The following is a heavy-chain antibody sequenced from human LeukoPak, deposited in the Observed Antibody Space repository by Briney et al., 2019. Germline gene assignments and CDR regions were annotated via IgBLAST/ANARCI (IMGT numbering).Heavy chain of an antibody. V-gene: IGHV3-43D*03. Sequence: GGSLRLSCAASGFTFDDYAMHWVRQAPGKGLEWVSLISWDGGSTYYADSVKGRFTISRDNCKNSLYLQMNSLRAEDTALYYCAKGMGSSSVGGPIDYWGQGTLVTVSS. CDR2: ISWDGGST. D-gene: IGHD6-6*01. CDR3: AKGMGSSSVGGPIDY. CDR1: GFTFDDYA. J-gene: IGHJ4*02.